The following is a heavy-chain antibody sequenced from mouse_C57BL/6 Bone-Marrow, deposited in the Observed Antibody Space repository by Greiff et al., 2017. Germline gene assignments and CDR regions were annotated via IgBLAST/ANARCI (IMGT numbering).Heavy chain of an antibody. D-gene: IGHD6-1*01. J-gene: IGHJ3*01. V-gene: IGHV5-12*01. CDR3: ARLGAARFAY. CDR2: ISNGGGST. Sequence: EVKLMESGGGLVQPGGSLKLSCAASGFTFSDYYMYWVRQTPEKRLEWVAYISNGGGSTYYPDTVKGRFTISRDNAKNTLYLQMSRRKSEDTAMYYCARLGAARFAYWGQGTLVTVSA. CDR1: GFTFSDYY.